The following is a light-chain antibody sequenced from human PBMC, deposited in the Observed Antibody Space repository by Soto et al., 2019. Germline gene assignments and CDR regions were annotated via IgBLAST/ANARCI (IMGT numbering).Light chain of an antibody. CDR1: SSDVGGYKS. CDR2: DVS. Sequence: QSALTQPASVSGSPGQSITISCTGTSSDVGGYKSVSWYQQHPGKGPKLMIYDVSNRPSGVPNRFSGSKSGNTASLTISGLQAEDEADYYCSSFTSSITYVFGTGTKLTVL. J-gene: IGLJ1*01. CDR3: SSFTSSITYV. V-gene: IGLV2-14*01.